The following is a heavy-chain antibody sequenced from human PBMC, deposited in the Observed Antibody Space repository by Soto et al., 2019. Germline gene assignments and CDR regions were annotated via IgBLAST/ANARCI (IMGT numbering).Heavy chain of an antibody. CDR1: GFTFSSYW. CDR2: IKQDGSEK. V-gene: IGHV3-7*01. J-gene: IGHJ1*01. CDR3: ARASGRDYGDYLEYFQH. D-gene: IGHD4-17*01. Sequence: GGSLRLSCAASGFTFSSYWMSWVRQAPGKGLEWVANIKQDGSEKYYVDSVKGRFTISRDNAKNSLYLQMSSLRAEDTAVYYCARASGRDYGDYLEYFQHWGQGTLVTVSS.